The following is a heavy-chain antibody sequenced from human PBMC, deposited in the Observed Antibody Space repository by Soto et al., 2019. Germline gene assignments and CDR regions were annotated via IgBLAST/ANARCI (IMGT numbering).Heavy chain of an antibody. J-gene: IGHJ4*02. V-gene: IGHV3-64*01. CDR1: GFTFSSYA. Sequence: EVQLVESGGGLVQPGGSLRLSCAASGFTFSSYAMHWVRQAPGKVLEYVSAISSNGGSTYYANSVKGRFTISRANSNNTLYLQMGSLRTEDMAVYYCARSYSGYYFDYWGQGTLVTVSS. CDR2: ISSNGGST. CDR3: ARSYSGYYFDY. D-gene: IGHD1-26*01.